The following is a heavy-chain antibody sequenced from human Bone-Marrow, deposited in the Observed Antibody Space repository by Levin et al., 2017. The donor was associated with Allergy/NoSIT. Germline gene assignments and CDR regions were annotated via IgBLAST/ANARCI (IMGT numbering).Heavy chain of an antibody. CDR1: EFTFSDYS. V-gene: IGHV3-69-1*01. CDR2: IIDSRTI. CDR3: ARVNRGGLYPRFEY. D-gene: IGHD2-2*02. J-gene: IGHJ4*01. Sequence: LSLTCVASEFTFSDYSLIWVRQTPGKGLEWISYIIDSRTIYYADSLQGRFTISRDNAENSLYLHMNTLRVEETAVYSWARVNRGGLYPRFEYWG.